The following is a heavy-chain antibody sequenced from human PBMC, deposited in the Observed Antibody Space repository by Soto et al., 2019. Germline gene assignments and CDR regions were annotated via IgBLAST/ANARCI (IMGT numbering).Heavy chain of an antibody. J-gene: IGHJ5*02. CDR2: TYYRSKWYN. D-gene: IGHD2-15*01. Sequence: XQTLSLTCAISGDSVSSNSAAWNWIRQSPSRGLEWLGRTYYRSKWYNDYAVTVKSRITINPDTSKNQFSLQLNSVTPEDTAVYFCLIAFCSGGSCWAWSNWFDPWGQGTLVTVSS. CDR3: LIAFCSGGSCWAWSNWFDP. V-gene: IGHV6-1*01. CDR1: GDSVSSNSAA.